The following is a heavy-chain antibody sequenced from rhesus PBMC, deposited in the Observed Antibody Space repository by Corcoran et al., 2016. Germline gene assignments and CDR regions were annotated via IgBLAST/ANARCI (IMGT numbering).Heavy chain of an antibody. CDR1: GGSISSSY. V-gene: IGHV4-169*02. J-gene: IGHJ4*01. D-gene: IGHD2-8*01. CDR2: IYGSCSST. Sequence: QLQLQESGPGLVKPSETLSVTCAVSGGSISSSYWSWIRQAPGKGLEWIGYIYGSCSSTNYNPSLKIRVTRSVDTSKNQLSLKLSSVTAADTAVYYCARDSSGYCSGGVCYGFDYWGQGVLVTVSS. CDR3: ARDSSGYCSGGVCYGFDY.